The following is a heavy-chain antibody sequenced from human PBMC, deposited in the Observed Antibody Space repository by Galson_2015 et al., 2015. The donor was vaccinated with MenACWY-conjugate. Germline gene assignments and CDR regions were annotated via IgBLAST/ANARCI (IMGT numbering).Heavy chain of an antibody. CDR3: AREDLAWAFGLDY. V-gene: IGHV3-21*01. D-gene: IGHD2/OR15-2a*01. CDR1: GFTFNTYT. CDR2: ITSGSDYI. J-gene: IGHJ4*02. Sequence: SLRLSCAASGFTFNTYTMNWVRQAPGEGLEWVSSITSGSDYIYYADSVKGRFTVSRDNAENSLYPQMNSLRPEDTAVYYCAREDLAWAFGLDYWSQETLVTVSS.